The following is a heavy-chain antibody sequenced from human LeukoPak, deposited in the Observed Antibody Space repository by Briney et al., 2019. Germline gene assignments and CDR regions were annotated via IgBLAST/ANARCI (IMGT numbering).Heavy chain of an antibody. CDR2: IWYDGSNK. V-gene: IGHV3-33*01. D-gene: IGHD3-22*01. J-gene: IGHJ4*02. CDR1: GFTFSSYG. CDR3: ARDAYDSSGYYYFDY. Sequence: GGSLRLSCAASGFTFSSYGMHWVRKAPGKGRGGVAVIWYDGSNKYYADSVKGRFTISRDNSKNTLYLQMNSLRAEDTAVYYCARDAYDSSGYYYFDYWGQGTLVTVSS.